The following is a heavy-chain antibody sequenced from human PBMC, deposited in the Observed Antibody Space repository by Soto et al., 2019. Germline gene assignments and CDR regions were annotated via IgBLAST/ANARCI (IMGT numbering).Heavy chain of an antibody. CDR2: IIPVFVTP. V-gene: IGHV1-69*01. J-gene: IGHJ4*02. CDR1: GGTFNNFA. Sequence: QVQLVQSGPEVKKPGSSVKVSCKSSGGTFNNFAFNWVRQAPGQGLEWMAGIIPVFVTPHYAQRFQGRVTITADESKSTAYMELTSLTSEYTAVYFCAAKSGFPYYFDHWGQGTLVTVSS. CDR3: AAKSGFPYYFDH. D-gene: IGHD3-3*01.